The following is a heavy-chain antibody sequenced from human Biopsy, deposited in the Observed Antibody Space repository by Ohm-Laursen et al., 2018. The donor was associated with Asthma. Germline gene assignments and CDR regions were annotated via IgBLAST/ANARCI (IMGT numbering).Heavy chain of an antibody. CDR2: IYYSGST. CDR3: ARGISRVTGLFDHFDS. V-gene: IGHV4-59*01. D-gene: IGHD2-21*02. J-gene: IGHJ4*02. CDR1: GVSISSDY. Sequence: GTLSLTCTVSGVSISSDYWSWIRQPPGKGLEWIGHIYYSGSTNYQPSLKSRATISVDTSKNQFSLKLRSVTAADAAVYYCARGISRVTGLFDHFDSWGQGTLVTVSS.